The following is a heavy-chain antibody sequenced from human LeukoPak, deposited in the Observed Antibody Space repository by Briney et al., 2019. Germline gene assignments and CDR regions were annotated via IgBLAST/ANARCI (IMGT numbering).Heavy chain of an antibody. Sequence: SETLSLTCTVSGGSISSYYWSWIRQPPGEGLEWIGYISYSGSTNYNPSLKSRVTISVDTSKNQFSLKLSSVTAADTAVYYCARGVSYYYYYYMDVWGKGTTVTISS. CDR2: ISYSGST. CDR3: ARGVSYYYYYYMDV. J-gene: IGHJ6*03. D-gene: IGHD2-21*01. CDR1: GGSISSYY. V-gene: IGHV4-59*01.